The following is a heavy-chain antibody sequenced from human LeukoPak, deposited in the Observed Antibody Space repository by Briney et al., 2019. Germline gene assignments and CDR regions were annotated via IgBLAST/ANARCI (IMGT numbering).Heavy chain of an antibody. CDR2: IISDGSST. D-gene: IGHD1-26*01. Sequence: PGGSLRLSCAASGFTFSSYWMHWVRQAPGKGLVWVSRIISDGSSTSYADSVKGRFTISRDNAKITLYLQMNSLRAEDTAVYYCARDSDGGATSYFDYWGQGTLVTVSS. J-gene: IGHJ4*02. V-gene: IGHV3-74*01. CDR3: ARDSDGGATSYFDY. CDR1: GFTFSSYW.